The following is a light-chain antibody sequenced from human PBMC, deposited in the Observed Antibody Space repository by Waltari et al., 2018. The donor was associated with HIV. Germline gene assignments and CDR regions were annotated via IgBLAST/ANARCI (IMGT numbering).Light chain of an antibody. J-gene: IGLJ2*01. Sequence: QSVLTQPPSVSGAPGQRVTISSTGSTPNIGAGYAVHWYQQLPGTAPTLLIYGTNNRPSGVPDRFSGSKSGTSASLAITGLQAEDEAEYYCQSYDSSLSGWVVFGGGTKVTVL. CDR1: TPNIGAGYA. CDR3: QSYDSSLSGWVV. V-gene: IGLV1-40*01. CDR2: GTN.